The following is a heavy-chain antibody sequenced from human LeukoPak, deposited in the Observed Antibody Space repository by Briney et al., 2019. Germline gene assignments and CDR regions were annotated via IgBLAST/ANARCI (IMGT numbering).Heavy chain of an antibody. J-gene: IGHJ4*02. CDR2: IGSSGGGI. CDR3: AIDPNWGTHS. D-gene: IGHD7-27*01. Sequence: PGGXLXLSXXASGFTFSTYTMYWVRHPPGKGLEWVSIIGSSGGGIHYADSVKGRFTISRDNSKNALYLQMNSPRVEDTAVYYCAIDPNWGTHSWGQGVLVTVSS. CDR1: GFTFSTYT. V-gene: IGHV3-23*01.